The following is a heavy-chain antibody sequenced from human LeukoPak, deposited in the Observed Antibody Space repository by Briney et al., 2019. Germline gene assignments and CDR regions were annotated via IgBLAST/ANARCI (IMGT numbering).Heavy chain of an antibody. Sequence: GGSLRLSCTTSGFTFSDYDMNWVRQAPGKGLEWVSHISSSSNTMYYADSVKGRFTISRDNAKNSLDLQMNSLRAEDTAVYYCASPAARGGYWGQGTLVTVSS. CDR3: ASPAARGGY. D-gene: IGHD6-6*01. CDR1: GFTFSDYD. CDR2: ISSSSNTM. J-gene: IGHJ4*02. V-gene: IGHV3-48*01.